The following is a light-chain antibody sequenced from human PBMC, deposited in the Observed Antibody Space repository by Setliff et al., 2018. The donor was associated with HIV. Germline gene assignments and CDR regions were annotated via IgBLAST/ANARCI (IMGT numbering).Light chain of an antibody. J-gene: IGLJ3*02. Sequence: QSALAQPASVSGSPGQSITISCTGTSSDVGAYNYVSWYQQDPGKAPKLMIYEVSNRPSGVPDRFSGSSSGASASLAISGLRSEDEADYFCATWDDGVRVFGGGTKVTVL. CDR2: EVS. CDR1: SSDVGAYNY. CDR3: ATWDDGVRV. V-gene: IGLV2-14*01.